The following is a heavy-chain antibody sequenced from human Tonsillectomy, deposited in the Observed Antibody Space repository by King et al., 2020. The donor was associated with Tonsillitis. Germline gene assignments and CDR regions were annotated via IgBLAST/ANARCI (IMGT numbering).Heavy chain of an antibody. J-gene: IGHJ4*02. CDR1: GFTFDDYA. CDR2: ISWNSGTL. V-gene: IGHV3-9*01. D-gene: IGHD3-10*01. Sequence: VQLVESGGGLVQPGRSLRLSCAASGFTFDDYAMHWVWQAPGKGLEWVSGISWNSGTLGYADSVKGRFTISRDDAKDSLYLQMNSLRAEDTALYYCAKDSMVRGLITSLDYWGQGTLVTVSS. CDR3: AKDSMVRGLITSLDY.